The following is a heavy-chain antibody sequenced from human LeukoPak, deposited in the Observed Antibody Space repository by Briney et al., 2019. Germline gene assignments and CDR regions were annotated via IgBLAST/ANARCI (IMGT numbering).Heavy chain of an antibody. J-gene: IGHJ6*03. CDR2: IIPIFGTA. CDR3: ARNKASYNWNSSYYYMDV. Sequence: SVKVSCKASGGTFSSYAISWVRQAPGQGLEWMGGIIPIFGTANYAQKFQGRVTITTDESTSTAYMELSSLRSEDTAVYYCARNKASYNWNSSYYYMDVWGKGTTVTVSS. V-gene: IGHV1-69*05. CDR1: GGTFSSYA. D-gene: IGHD1/OR15-1a*01.